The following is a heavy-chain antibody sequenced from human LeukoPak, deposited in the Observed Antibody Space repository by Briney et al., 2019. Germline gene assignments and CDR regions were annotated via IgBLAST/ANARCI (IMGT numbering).Heavy chain of an antibody. V-gene: IGHV3-7*01. Sequence: PGGSLRLSCAASAFTFSTYWMTWVRQAPGKGLEWVANIKPDGSDKYYMDSVKGRFTISRDNGRNLLYLQMNSLRAEDTAVYYCATYSSSIHSNGYWGQGTLVAVSS. D-gene: IGHD3-22*01. CDR1: AFTFSTYW. J-gene: IGHJ4*02. CDR2: IKPDGSDK. CDR3: ATYSSSIHSNGY.